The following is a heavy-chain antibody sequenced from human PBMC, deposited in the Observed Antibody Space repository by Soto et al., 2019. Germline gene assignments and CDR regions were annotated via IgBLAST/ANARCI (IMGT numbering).Heavy chain of an antibody. J-gene: IGHJ4*02. CDR1: GFTFSSYS. V-gene: IGHV3-48*02. Sequence: VGSLRLSCAASGFTFSSYSMNWVRQAPGKGLECVSYISSSSSTIYYADSVKGRFTISRDNAKNSLYLQMNSLRDEDTAVYYCARGADVWGSYRYIESGGGTDYWGQGTLVTVSS. CDR3: ARGADVWGSYRYIESGGGTDY. D-gene: IGHD3-16*02. CDR2: ISSSSSTI.